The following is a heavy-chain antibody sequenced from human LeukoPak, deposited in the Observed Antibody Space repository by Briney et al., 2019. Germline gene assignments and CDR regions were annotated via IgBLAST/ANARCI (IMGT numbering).Heavy chain of an antibody. Sequence: SETLSLTCTVSGGSVSSGDYYWSWIRQPPGQGLEWIGYIYDSGTTSYNPSLKSRVTISVDTSKNQFSLRLSSVTAADTAVHYCASIAVVAAAIDYWGQGTLVTVSS. J-gene: IGHJ4*02. CDR3: ASIAVVAAAIDY. CDR2: IYDSGTT. V-gene: IGHV4-30-4*01. CDR1: GGSVSSGDYY. D-gene: IGHD2-2*01.